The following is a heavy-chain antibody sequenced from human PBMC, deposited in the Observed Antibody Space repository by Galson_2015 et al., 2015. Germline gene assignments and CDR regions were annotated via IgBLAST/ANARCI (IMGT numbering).Heavy chain of an antibody. J-gene: IGHJ4*02. Sequence: ATLSLTCSVSGGSISNRNYYWGWIRQPPGERLEWIGTVYYIGNTYYNPSLKSLVSISVDTSENQFSLKLNSVTAADTAVYYCVRHAAVRGYASDYWGQGTLVTTSS. V-gene: IGHV4-39*01. CDR1: GGSISNRNYY. D-gene: IGHD3-16*01. CDR3: VRHAAVRGYASDY. CDR2: VYYIGNT.